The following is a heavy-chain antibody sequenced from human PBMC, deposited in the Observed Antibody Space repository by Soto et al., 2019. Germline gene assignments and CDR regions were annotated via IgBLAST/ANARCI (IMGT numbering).Heavy chain of an antibody. CDR2: IYHSGST. Sequence: IHPLTNTVSGGNIRGVGYPWSWTPQPPGKGLEWIGYIYHSGSTYYNPSLKSRVTISVDRSKNQFSLKLSSVTAADAAVYYGARVPGPWGQGTLVTVSS. J-gene: IGHJ5*02. CDR3: ARVPGP. D-gene: IGHD1-1*01. CDR1: GGNIRGVGYP. V-gene: IGHV4-30-2*01.